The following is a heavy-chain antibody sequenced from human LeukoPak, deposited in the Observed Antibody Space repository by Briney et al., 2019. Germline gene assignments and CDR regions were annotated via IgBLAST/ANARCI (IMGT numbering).Heavy chain of an antibody. Sequence: PGGSLRLSCAASGFIFSNYWMSWVRQAPGKGLEWVANINQDGSEKYYVDSVKGRSTISRDNAKNSLYLQMNGLRAEDTAVYYCARHVLDCSGGTCYFFDYWGQGTLVTVSS. CDR3: ARHVLDCSGGTCYFFDY. CDR2: INQDGSEK. J-gene: IGHJ4*02. D-gene: IGHD2-15*01. CDR1: GFIFSNYW. V-gene: IGHV3-7*03.